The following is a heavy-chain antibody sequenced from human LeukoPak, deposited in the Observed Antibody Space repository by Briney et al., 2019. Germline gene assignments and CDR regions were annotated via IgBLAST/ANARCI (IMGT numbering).Heavy chain of an antibody. D-gene: IGHD1-26*01. J-gene: IGHJ3*02. CDR2: INTDGSST. Sequence: PGGSLRLSCAASGFTFSSYWMHWVRQAPGKGLVWVPRINTDGSSTTYADSVKGRFTLSRDNVKNTLYLQMNSLRAEDTAVYYCARDQRELLSNHAFDIWGQGTMVTVSS. CDR1: GFTFSSYW. V-gene: IGHV3-74*01. CDR3: ARDQRELLSNHAFDI.